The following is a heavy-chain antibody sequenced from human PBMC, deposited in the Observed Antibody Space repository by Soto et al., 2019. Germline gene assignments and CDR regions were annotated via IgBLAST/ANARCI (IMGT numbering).Heavy chain of an antibody. J-gene: IGHJ4*02. CDR2: TYYNGDT. Sequence: VLLQESGPGLLRPSETLSLTCTVSDDSFRGAEYYWSWIRQPLGKGPEWIGYTYYNGDTKYNPARRSRVTMSEDTSKNQFSLRLSSVTAADTAVYFCARGPAYIDGWRTFDLWGRGILVTVSS. CDR1: DDSFRGAEYY. D-gene: IGHD6-19*01. CDR3: ARGPAYIDGWRTFDL. V-gene: IGHV4-61*08.